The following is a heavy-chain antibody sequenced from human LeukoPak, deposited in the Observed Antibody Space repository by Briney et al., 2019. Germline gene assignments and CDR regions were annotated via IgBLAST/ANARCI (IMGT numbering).Heavy chain of an antibody. CDR1: GFTFSSYA. V-gene: IGHV3-23*01. CDR2: ISANGGAT. CDR3: AKEGKERGYNFGYDVDY. Sequence: GGSLRLSCAASGFTFSSYAMSWVRQAPGKGLEWVSAISANGGATYYADPVKGRFTISRDNSKNTLYLQMNSLRAEDTAIYYCAKEGKERGYNFGYDVDYWGQGTLVTVSS. D-gene: IGHD5-18*01. J-gene: IGHJ4*02.